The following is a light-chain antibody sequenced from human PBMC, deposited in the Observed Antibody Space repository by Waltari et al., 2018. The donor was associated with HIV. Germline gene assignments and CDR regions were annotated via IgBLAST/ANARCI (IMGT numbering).Light chain of an antibody. CDR1: QSVSSN. J-gene: IGKJ4*01. CDR3: QQYNNWPPVT. CDR2: GAS. Sequence: EIVMTQSPATLSVSPGERATLSCRASQSVSSNLAWYQQKPGQAPRLLIYGASTRAAGSPARFSGSGSGTEFTLTISSLQSEDFAVYYCQQYNNWPPVTFGGGTKVEIK. V-gene: IGKV3-15*01.